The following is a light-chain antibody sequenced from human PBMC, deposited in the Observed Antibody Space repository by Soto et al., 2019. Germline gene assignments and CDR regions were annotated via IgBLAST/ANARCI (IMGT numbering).Light chain of an antibody. J-gene: IGLJ1*01. CDR2: SNN. V-gene: IGLV1-44*01. Sequence: QAVVTQPPSASGTPGQRVTISCSGSSSNIGGNAVNWYQQLPGTPPKLLIYSNNQRPSGVPDRFSGSKSGTSASLAISGLQSEDEADNYCAAWDDRLNGYVFGTGTKVTVL. CDR3: AAWDDRLNGYV. CDR1: SSNIGGNA.